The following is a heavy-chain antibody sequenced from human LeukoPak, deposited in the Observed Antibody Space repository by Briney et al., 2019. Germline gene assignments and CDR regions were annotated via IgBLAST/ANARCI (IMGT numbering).Heavy chain of an antibody. J-gene: IGHJ4*02. V-gene: IGHV4-34*01. CDR2: INHSGST. Sequence: SETLSLTCAVYGGSFSGYYWSWIRQPPGKGLEWIVEINHSGSTNYNPSLKSRVTISVDTSKIHFSLKLNSVTAADTAVYYCAKSLVVAATSFDYWGQGTLVTVSS. CDR3: AKSLVVAATSFDY. D-gene: IGHD2-15*01. CDR1: GGSFSGYY.